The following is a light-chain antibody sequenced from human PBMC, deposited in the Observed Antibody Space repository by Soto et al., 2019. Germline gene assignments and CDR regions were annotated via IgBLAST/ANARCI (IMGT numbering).Light chain of an antibody. V-gene: IGKV3-15*01. Sequence: EIVMTQSPATLSVSPGERATLSCRASQSVSSNLAWYQQKRGQAPRLLIYDASTRATGIPARFSGSGSGTEFTLTISSLQSGDFAVYYCQQYTNWPLTFGQGTRLELK. CDR2: DAS. CDR1: QSVSSN. CDR3: QQYTNWPLT. J-gene: IGKJ5*01.